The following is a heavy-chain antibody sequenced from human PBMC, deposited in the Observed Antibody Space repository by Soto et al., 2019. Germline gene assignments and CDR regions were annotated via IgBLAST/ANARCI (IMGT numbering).Heavy chain of an antibody. V-gene: IGHV1-8*01. CDR3: ARETRHYDILRAFDP. J-gene: IGHJ5*02. CDR1: GYTFTSYD. D-gene: IGHD3-9*01. CDR2: MNPNSGNT. Sequence: QVQLVQSGAEVKKPGASVKVSCKASGYTFTSYDINWVRQATGQGLEWMGWMNPNSGNTGYAQKFQGRVTMTRNTSIIKAYMELSSLRCDDKAVYYCARETRHYDILRAFDPWGQGNLVTVSS.